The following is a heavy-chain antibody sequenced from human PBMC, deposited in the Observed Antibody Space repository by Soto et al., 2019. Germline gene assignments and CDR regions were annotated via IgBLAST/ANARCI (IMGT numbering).Heavy chain of an antibody. Sequence: QMQLAQSGPEVKKPGTSVKVSCKASGFTFINSAIQWVRQARGQRLEWIGWIVVGSGRTDYAQKFQERLTITRDMSTSTAYMELSSLRLEDTAVYYCAAVQGEGATFHFWGQGSLVTVSS. CDR1: GFTFINSA. CDR2: IVVGSGRT. J-gene: IGHJ4*02. D-gene: IGHD1-26*01. CDR3: AAVQGEGATFHF. V-gene: IGHV1-58*02.